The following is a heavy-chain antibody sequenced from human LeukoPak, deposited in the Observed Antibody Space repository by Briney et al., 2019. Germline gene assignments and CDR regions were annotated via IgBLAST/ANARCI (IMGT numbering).Heavy chain of an antibody. CDR3: AAESAPYSGYDSHYFDY. CDR2: IVVGSGNT. V-gene: IGHV1-58*01. D-gene: IGHD5-12*01. Sequence: SVKVSCKASGFTFTSSAVQWVRQARGQRLEWIGWIVVGSGNTNYAQKFQERVTITRDMSTSTAYMELSSLRSEDTAVYYCAAESAPYSGYDSHYFDYWGQGALVTVSS. CDR1: GFTFTSSA. J-gene: IGHJ4*02.